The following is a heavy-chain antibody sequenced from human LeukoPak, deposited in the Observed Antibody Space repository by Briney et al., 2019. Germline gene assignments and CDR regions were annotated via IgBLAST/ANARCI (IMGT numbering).Heavy chain of an antibody. V-gene: IGHV5-51*01. J-gene: IGHJ6*03. CDR2: IYPGDSDT. D-gene: IGHD5-24*01. Sequence: PGESLKISCKGSGYSFTSYWIGWVRQMPGKGLEWMGIIYPGDSDTRYSPSLQGQVTISADKSISTAYLQWSSLKASDTAMYYCARAQSRYTGYYYYYMDVWGKGTTVTVSS. CDR1: GYSFTSYW. CDR3: ARAQSRYTGYYYYYMDV.